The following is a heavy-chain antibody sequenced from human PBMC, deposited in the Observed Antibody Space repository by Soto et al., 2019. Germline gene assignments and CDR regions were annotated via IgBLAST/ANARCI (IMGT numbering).Heavy chain of an antibody. CDR1: GGTFSSYA. CDR3: ARGSRAVVITYYFDY. V-gene: IGHV1-69*01. Sequence: QVQLVQSGAEVKKPGSSVKVSCKASGGTFSSYAISWVRQAPGQGLEWMGGIIPIFGTANYAQKFQGRVTMTADESTSTDYMELSSLRSEDTAGYYCARGSRAVVITYYFDYWGQGTLVTVSS. D-gene: IGHD3-22*01. CDR2: IIPIFGTA. J-gene: IGHJ4*02.